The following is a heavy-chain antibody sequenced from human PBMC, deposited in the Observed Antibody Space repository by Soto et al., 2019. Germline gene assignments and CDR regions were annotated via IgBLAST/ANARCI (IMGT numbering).Heavy chain of an antibody. CDR1: GFTFSSYG. CDR3: ASAYSSSWRYYYYSDMDV. V-gene: IGHV3-33*01. Sequence: QVQLVESGGGVVQPGRSLRLSCAASGFTFSSYGMHWVRQAPGKGLEWVAVIWYDGSNKYYADSVKGRFNISRDNSKNTLYLKMNSLRAEDTAVYSCASAYSSSWRYYYYSDMDVWGKGTTVTVSS. J-gene: IGHJ6*03. D-gene: IGHD6-13*01. CDR2: IWYDGSNK.